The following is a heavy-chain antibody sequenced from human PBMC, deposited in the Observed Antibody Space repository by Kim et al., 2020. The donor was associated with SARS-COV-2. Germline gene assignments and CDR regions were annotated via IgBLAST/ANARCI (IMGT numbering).Heavy chain of an antibody. J-gene: IGHJ5*02. Sequence: GGSLRLSCAASGFTFSNAWMSWVRQAPGKGLEWVGRIKSKTDGGTTDYAAPVKGRFTISRDDSKNTLYLQMNSLKTEDTAVYYCTTGGRYDYIWGSYRYIGVDPWGQGSLVTVSS. CDR3: TTGGRYDYIWGSYRYIGVDP. D-gene: IGHD3-16*02. V-gene: IGHV3-15*01. CDR2: IKSKTDGGTT. CDR1: GFTFSNAW.